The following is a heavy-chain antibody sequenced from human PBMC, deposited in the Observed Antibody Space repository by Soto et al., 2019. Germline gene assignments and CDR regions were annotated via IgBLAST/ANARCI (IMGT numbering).Heavy chain of an antibody. J-gene: IGHJ4*02. CDR2: INHSGST. D-gene: IGHD3-22*01. CDR1: CGSFSGYY. CDR3: ARYPDNYYDSSGLDY. Sequence: PSETLSLTCAVYCGSFSGYYWSWIRQPPGKGLEWIGEINHSGSTNYNPSLKSRVTISVDTSKNQFSLKLSSVTAADTAVYYCARYPDNYYDSSGLDYWGQGTLVTVSS. V-gene: IGHV4-34*01.